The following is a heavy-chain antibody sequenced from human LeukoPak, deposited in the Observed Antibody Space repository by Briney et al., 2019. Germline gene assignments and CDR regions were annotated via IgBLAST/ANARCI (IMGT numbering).Heavy chain of an antibody. CDR2: ISAYNGNT. J-gene: IGHJ4*02. V-gene: IGHV1-18*01. CDR1: GYTFTSYG. D-gene: IGHD4-17*01. Sequence: ASVEVSCKASGYTFTSYGISWVRQAPGQGLEWMGWISAYNGNTNYAQKLQGRVTMTTDTSTSTAYMELRGLRSDDTAVYYCARDPATAVFDYWGQGTLVTVSS. CDR3: ARDPATAVFDY.